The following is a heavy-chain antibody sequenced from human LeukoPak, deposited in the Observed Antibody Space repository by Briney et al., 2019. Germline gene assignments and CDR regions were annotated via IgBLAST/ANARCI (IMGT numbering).Heavy chain of an antibody. CDR1: GYSFTSYW. CDR3: ASRPFETTVVPWDFY. D-gene: IGHD4-23*01. V-gene: IGHV5-51*01. J-gene: IGHJ4*02. CDR2: IYPGDSDT. Sequence: GESLEISCKGSGYSFTSYWIGWVRQMPGKGLEWMGIIYPGDSDTRYSPSSQGQVTISADRSINTAYLQWSSLTASDTAMYYCASRPFETTVVPWDFYWGQGTQVTVSS.